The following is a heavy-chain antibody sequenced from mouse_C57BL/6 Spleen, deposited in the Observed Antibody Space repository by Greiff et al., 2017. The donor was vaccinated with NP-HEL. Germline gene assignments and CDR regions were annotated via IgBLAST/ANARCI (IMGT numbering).Heavy chain of an antibody. D-gene: IGHD4-1*01. CDR3: ARSGPWYFDV. CDR2: ISYDGSN. CDR1: GYSITSGYY. V-gene: IGHV3-6*01. Sequence: EVQLQESGPGLVKPSQSLSLTCSVTGYSITSGYYWNWIRQFPGNKLEWMGYISYDGSNNYNPSLKNRISITRDTSKNQFFLKLNSVTTEDTATYYCARSGPWYFDVWGTGTTVTVSS. J-gene: IGHJ1*03.